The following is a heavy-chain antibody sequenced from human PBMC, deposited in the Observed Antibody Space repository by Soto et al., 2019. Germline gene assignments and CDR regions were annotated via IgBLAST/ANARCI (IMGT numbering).Heavy chain of an antibody. V-gene: IGHV3-7*01. CDR3: ARESHPDSVVVPAAIAYYYMDV. Sequence: EVQLVESGGGLVQPGGSLRLSCAASGFTFSSYWMSWVRQAPGKGLEWVANIKQDGSEKYYVDSVKGRFTISRDNAKNSMYLQMNSLRGEDTAVYYCARESHPDSVVVPAAIAYYYMDVWGKGTTVTVSS. CDR1: GFTFSSYW. CDR2: IKQDGSEK. J-gene: IGHJ6*03. D-gene: IGHD2-2*01.